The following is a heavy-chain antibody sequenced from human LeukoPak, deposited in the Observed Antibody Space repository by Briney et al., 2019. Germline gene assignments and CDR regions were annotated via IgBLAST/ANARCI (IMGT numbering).Heavy chain of an antibody. J-gene: IGHJ4*02. D-gene: IGHD3-22*01. Sequence: SETLSLTCTVSGFSISSGYYWGWIRQPPGKGLEWIGTIYHSGSTYYNPSLKSRVTISLDMSKNHISLKLNSVTAADTAVYYCARKYYYDTSGLGEFDYWGQGTLVTVSS. CDR3: ARKYYYDTSGLGEFDY. V-gene: IGHV4-38-2*02. CDR1: GFSISSGYY. CDR2: IYHSGST.